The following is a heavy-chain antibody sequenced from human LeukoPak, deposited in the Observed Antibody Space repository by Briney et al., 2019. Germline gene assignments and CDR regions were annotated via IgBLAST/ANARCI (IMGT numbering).Heavy chain of an antibody. J-gene: IGHJ4*02. V-gene: IGHV3-21*01. CDR3: AITGNAFDY. D-gene: IGHD1-20*01. CDR1: GFTFSSYG. CDR2: ISSTGSYI. Sequence: GGSLRLSCAAAGFTFSSYGMNWVRQAPGKGLEWVSSISSTGSYIYYADSVKGRFTISRDDAWNSLYLQMSSLRAEDTAVYYCAITGNAFDYWGQGTLVTVSS.